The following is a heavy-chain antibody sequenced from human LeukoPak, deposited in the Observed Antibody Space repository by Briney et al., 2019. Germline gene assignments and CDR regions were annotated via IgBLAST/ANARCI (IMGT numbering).Heavy chain of an antibody. CDR3: ARGRRIERWLQLRKLNWFDP. J-gene: IGHJ5*02. V-gene: IGHV4-59*12. Sequence: SETLSLTCTVSGGSISSYYWSWIRQPPGKGLEWIGYIYYSGSTNYNPSLKSRVTISVDTSKNQFSLKLSSVTAADTAVYYCARGRRIERWLQLRKLNWFDPWGQGTLVTVSS. D-gene: IGHD5-24*01. CDR2: IYYSGST. CDR1: GGSISSYY.